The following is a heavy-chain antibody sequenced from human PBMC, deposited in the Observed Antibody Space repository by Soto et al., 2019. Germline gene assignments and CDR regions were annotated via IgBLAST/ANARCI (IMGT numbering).Heavy chain of an antibody. CDR2: IIPIFGTA. CDR1: GGTFSSYA. V-gene: IGHV1-69*13. D-gene: IGHD1-26*01. Sequence: SVKVSCKASGGTFSSYAISWVRQAPGQGLEWMGGIIPIFGTANYAQKFQGRVTITADESTSTAYMELSSLRSEDTAVYYCARSLYSGRYSDYYYGMDVWGQGTTVTVYS. CDR3: ARSLYSGRYSDYYYGMDV. J-gene: IGHJ6*02.